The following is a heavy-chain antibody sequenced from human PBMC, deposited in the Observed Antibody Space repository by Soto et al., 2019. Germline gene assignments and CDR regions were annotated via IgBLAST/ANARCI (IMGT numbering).Heavy chain of an antibody. CDR3: ARRGGYYFYYGMDV. CDR1: GYNFTRYW. V-gene: IGHV5-51*01. Sequence: GESLKISCKGSGYNFTRYWIGWVLQVPGKGLERMGIIYPHDSHTKYSPSFQGQVTISADKSSSTAYLQWSSLKASDTAMYYCARRGGYYFYYGMDVWGQATTVTVSS. CDR2: IYPHDSHT. J-gene: IGHJ6*02.